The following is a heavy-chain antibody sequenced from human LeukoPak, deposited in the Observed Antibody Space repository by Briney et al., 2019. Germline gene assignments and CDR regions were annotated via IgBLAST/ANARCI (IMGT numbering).Heavy chain of an antibody. D-gene: IGHD3-16*02. CDR2: VNPNSGGT. V-gene: IGHV1-2*02. Sequence: ASVKVSCKASGYTFTGYYMHWVRQAPGQGLEWMGWVNPNSGGTNYPQKFQGRVTMTRDTSISTAYMELSRLRSDDTAVYYCARGMERYDYVWGSYPRGGNFDYWGQGTLVTVSS. CDR1: GYTFTGYY. CDR3: ARGMERYDYVWGSYPRGGNFDY. J-gene: IGHJ4*02.